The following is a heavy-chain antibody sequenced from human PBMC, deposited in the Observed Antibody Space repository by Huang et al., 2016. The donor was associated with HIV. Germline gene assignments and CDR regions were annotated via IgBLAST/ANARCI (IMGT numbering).Heavy chain of an antibody. CDR1: GYSFSSYW. CDR3: ARRFSSSSGYFDY. D-gene: IGHD6-6*01. J-gene: IGHJ4*02. CDR2: IFPEDSDT. Sequence: GAEVKKPGESLKISCKGSGYSFSSYWIAWVRQMPGKGLEWMGIIFPEDSDTTYSPSCEGQVTISADKSIGTAYRQWSSLKASDTAMYYCARRFSSSSGYFDYWGQGSLVTVSS. V-gene: IGHV5-51*01.